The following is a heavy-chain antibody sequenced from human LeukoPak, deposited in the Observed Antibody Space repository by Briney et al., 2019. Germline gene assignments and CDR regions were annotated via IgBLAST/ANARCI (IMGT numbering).Heavy chain of an antibody. CDR3: ARLDTAMPSANWFDP. Sequence: ASVKVSCTASGYTFTSYGISWVRQAPGQGLEWMGWISAYNGNTNYAQKLQGRVTMTTDTSTSTAYMELRSLRSDDTAVYYCARLDTAMPSANWFDPWGQGTLVTVSS. D-gene: IGHD5-18*01. CDR2: ISAYNGNT. CDR1: GYTFTSYG. V-gene: IGHV1-18*01. J-gene: IGHJ5*02.